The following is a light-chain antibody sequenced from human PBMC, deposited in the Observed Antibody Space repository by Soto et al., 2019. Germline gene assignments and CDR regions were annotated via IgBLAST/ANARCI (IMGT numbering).Light chain of an antibody. CDR2: DVS. V-gene: IGLV2-11*01. CDR1: SSNVGYNYD. J-gene: IGLJ3*02. CDR3: CSDVGLYSWV. Sequence: QSALTQTPSVSGSPGQSVTISCTGTSSNVGYNYDVSWYQQHPGKPPKLMIYDVSKRPSGVPDRSAGSKSGKTASLTSSGLPVEDEAEYYACSDVGLYSWVFGGGTKLTVL.